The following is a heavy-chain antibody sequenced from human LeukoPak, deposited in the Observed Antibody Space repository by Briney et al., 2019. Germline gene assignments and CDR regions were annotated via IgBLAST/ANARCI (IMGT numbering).Heavy chain of an antibody. J-gene: IGHJ6*04. CDR2: ISSSSSYI. D-gene: IGHD3-10*02. Sequence: GGSLRLSCAASGFTFSSYWMNWVRQAPGKGLEWVSSISSSSSYIYYADSVKGRFTISRDNAKNTLYLQMNSLRAEDTAVYYCAELGITMIGGVWGKGTTVTISS. CDR1: GFTFSSYW. V-gene: IGHV3-21*01. CDR3: AELGITMIGGV.